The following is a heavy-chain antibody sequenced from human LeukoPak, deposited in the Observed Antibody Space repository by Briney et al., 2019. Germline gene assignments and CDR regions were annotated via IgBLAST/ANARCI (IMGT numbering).Heavy chain of an antibody. V-gene: IGHV4-4*07. CDR3: ARGPSGDFWSGYYFSAFDI. CDR1: GGSISSYY. Sequence: PSETLSLTCTVYGGSISSYYWSWVRQPDGKGLEWIGRIYTSGSTNYNPSLKSRVTMSVDTSKNQFSLKLSSVTAADTAVYYCARGPSGDFWSGYYFSAFDIWGQGTMVTVSS. D-gene: IGHD3-3*01. CDR2: IYTSGST. J-gene: IGHJ3*02.